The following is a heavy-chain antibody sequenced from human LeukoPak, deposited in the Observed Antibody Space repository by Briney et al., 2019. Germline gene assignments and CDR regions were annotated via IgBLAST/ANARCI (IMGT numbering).Heavy chain of an antibody. V-gene: IGHV3-74*01. CDR2: ISGDGNIT. CDR1: GFAFSTYW. Sequence: GGSLRLSCAASGFAFSTYWMHWVRQAPGKGLVWVSRISGDGNITDYADFVKGRFTVSRDNAKNTLYLQMNSLRAEDTAVYYCARVGWSWSNYWGQGTLVIVSS. J-gene: IGHJ4*02. D-gene: IGHD6-13*01. CDR3: ARVGWSWSNY.